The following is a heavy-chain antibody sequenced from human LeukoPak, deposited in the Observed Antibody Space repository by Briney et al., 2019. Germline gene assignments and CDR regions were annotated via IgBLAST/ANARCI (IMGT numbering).Heavy chain of an antibody. V-gene: IGHV3-23*01. D-gene: IGHD2-15*01. Sequence: GGPLRLSCAASGFTFSSYAMSWVRQAPGKGLKWVSAISGSGDSTYYADSAKGLFTISRDNSKNTLYLQMNSLRAEDTAIYYCAKGSGGSCYSPIDYWGQGNLVTVSS. CDR3: AKGSGGSCYSPIDY. CDR2: ISGSGDST. CDR1: GFTFSSYA. J-gene: IGHJ4*02.